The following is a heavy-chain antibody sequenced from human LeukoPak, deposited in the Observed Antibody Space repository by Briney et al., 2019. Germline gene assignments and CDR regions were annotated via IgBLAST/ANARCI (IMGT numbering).Heavy chain of an antibody. CDR2: IRDKAKSYAT. J-gene: IGHJ5*02. Sequence: GGSLRLSCEASGFTFGGSAIHWVRQASGQGLEWVGRIRDKAKSYATAYAASVKGRFTISRDDSKNTAYLQMNSLKTEDTAVYYCTRPNEGNWFDPWGQGTLVTVSS. CDR3: TRPNEGNWFDP. V-gene: IGHV3-73*01. CDR1: GFTFGGSA. D-gene: IGHD1-1*01.